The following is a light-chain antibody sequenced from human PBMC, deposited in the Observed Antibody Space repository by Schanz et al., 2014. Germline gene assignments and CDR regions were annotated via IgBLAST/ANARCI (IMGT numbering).Light chain of an antibody. CDR1: SSDIGAYNY. CDR2: DVD. J-gene: IGLJ1*01. V-gene: IGLV2-14*01. Sequence: QSALTQPASVSGSPGQSITISCTGTSSDIGAYNYVSWYQQHPGKAPKLMIYDVDSRPSGVSDRFSGSKSGTSASLAITGLQAEDEADYYCQSYDNSLSGLYVFGTGTKLTVL. CDR3: QSYDNSLSGLYV.